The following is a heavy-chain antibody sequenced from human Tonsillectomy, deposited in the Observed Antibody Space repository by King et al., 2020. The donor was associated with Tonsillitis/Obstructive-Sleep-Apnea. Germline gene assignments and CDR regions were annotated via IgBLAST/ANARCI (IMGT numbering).Heavy chain of an antibody. CDR3: ARERDCSGGNCYRGYFDY. V-gene: IGHV3-33*01. CDR2: IWYDGSNK. D-gene: IGHD2-15*01. Sequence: VQLVEAGGGVVQPGRSLRLSCAASGFTFSSYAMHWVRQAPGKGREWVAAIWYDGSNKYYVDSVKGRFTISRDNSKNTLYLQMSSLRAEDTAVYYCARERDCSGGNCYRGYFDYWGQGTLVTVSS. CDR1: GFTFSSYA. J-gene: IGHJ4*02.